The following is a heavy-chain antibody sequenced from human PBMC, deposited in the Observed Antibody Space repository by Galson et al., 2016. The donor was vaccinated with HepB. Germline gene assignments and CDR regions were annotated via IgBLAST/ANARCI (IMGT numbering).Heavy chain of an antibody. CDR1: GGSISSFY. V-gene: IGHV4-59*01. Sequence: CTVSGGSISSFYWSWIRQPPGKGLEWIAYIYYDGSTNYNPSLKSRVTISVDTSKNQISLQLSSVTAADTAVYYCARGTQQWVYYWGQGTLVTVSS. J-gene: IGHJ4*01. D-gene: IGHD5-18*01. CDR2: IYYDGST. CDR3: ARGTQQWVYY.